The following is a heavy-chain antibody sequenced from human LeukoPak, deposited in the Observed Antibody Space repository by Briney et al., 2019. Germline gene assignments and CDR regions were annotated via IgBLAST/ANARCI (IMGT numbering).Heavy chain of an antibody. V-gene: IGHV4-34*01. J-gene: IGHJ6*02. D-gene: IGHD2-2*01. Sequence: SETLSLTCAVYGGSFSGYYWSWLRQPPGKGLEWIGEINHSGSTNYNPSLKSRVTISVDTSKNQFSLKLSSVTAADTAVYYCARYGKVVPAALTYYYYYGMDVWGQGTTVTVSS. CDR1: GGSFSGYY. CDR2: INHSGST. CDR3: ARYGKVVPAALTYYYYYGMDV.